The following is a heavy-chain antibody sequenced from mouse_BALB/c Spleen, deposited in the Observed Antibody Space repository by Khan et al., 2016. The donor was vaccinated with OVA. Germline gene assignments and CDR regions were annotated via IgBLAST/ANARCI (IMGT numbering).Heavy chain of an antibody. CDR1: GYTFTSYT. CDR3: IKDGAYHRSDGWVTY. Sequence: QVRLQQSGAELVRPGASVKMSCKASGYTFTSYTIHWMKERPGQGLEWIGYINPSNGYTNYNQKFKDKATLTTDKSSTTAYLQLSSLTSDDSAVYNSIKDGAYHRSDGWVTYWGQGTLVTVSA. CDR2: INPSNGYT. V-gene: IGHV1-4*01. J-gene: IGHJ3*01. D-gene: IGHD2-14*01.